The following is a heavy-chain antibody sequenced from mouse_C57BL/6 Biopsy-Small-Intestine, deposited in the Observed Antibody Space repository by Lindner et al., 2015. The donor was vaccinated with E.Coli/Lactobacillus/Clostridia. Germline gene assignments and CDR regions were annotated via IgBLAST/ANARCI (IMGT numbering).Heavy chain of an antibody. J-gene: IGHJ3*01. Sequence: VQLQESGPELVKPGASVKISCKASGYTFSTSWMNWVKHRPGKGLEWIGQIYPGDGDTNYHGKFKGKATLTTDKSSNTAYMQLSSLTSEDSAVYFCARERVYGSLPYWGQGTLVTVSA. D-gene: IGHD1-1*01. CDR3: ARERVYGSLPY. CDR2: IYPGDGDT. CDR1: GYTFSTSW. V-gene: IGHV1-82*01.